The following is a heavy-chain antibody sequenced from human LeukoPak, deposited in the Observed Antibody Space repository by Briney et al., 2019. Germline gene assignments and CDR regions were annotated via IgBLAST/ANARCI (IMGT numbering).Heavy chain of an antibody. CDR3: ARGGLSYGPPAKFYYGMDV. D-gene: IGHD5-18*01. J-gene: IGHJ6*02. V-gene: IGHV1-2*06. Sequence: ASVKVSCKASGYTFTGYYMHWVRQAPGQGLEWMGRINPNSGGTNYAQKFQGRVTMTRDTSISTAYMELSRLRSDDTAVYYCARGGLSYGPPAKFYYGMDVWGQGTTVTVSS. CDR1: GYTFTGYY. CDR2: INPNSGGT.